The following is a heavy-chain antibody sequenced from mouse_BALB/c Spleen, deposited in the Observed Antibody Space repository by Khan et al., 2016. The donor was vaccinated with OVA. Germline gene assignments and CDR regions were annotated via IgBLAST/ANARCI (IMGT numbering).Heavy chain of an antibody. V-gene: IGHV1-7*01. CDR2: ITPSNDNT. J-gene: IGHJ3*01. CDR1: GYTFTTYS. CDR3: AREESYYRTDGWIAY. Sequence: QVQLQESGAELARPGASMKLSCKASGYTFTTYSMHWIKQRPGQGLEWIGYITPSNDNTNYNHMFKDKATLTADTSSSTACMQLSSLTSEDSAVYFCAREESYYRTDGWIAYWGQGTLVTVSA. D-gene: IGHD2-14*01.